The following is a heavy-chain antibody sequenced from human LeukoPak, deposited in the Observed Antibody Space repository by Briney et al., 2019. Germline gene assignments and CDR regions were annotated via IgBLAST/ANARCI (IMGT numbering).Heavy chain of an antibody. J-gene: IGHJ4*02. CDR2: IYYSGST. V-gene: IGHV4-39*01. D-gene: IGHD3-10*01. CDR3: ARLEYMVRGVIY. CDR1: DGSISSSSYY. Sequence: SETLSLTCTVSDGSISSSSYYWGWIRQPPGKGLEWIGSIYYSGSTYYNPSLKSRVTISVDTSKNQFSLKLSSVTAADTAVYYCARLEYMVRGVIYWGQGTLVTVSS.